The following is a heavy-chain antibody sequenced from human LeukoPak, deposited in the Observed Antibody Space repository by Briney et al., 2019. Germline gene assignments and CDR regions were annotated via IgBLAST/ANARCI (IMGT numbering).Heavy chain of an antibody. D-gene: IGHD6-19*01. CDR2: ISSSGSYI. V-gene: IGHV3-21*01. CDR3: ARDRVSSSGWYSIWYYYYYMDV. Sequence: GGSLRLSCAASRFTFSSYSMNWVRQAPGKGLEWVSSISSSGSYIYYADSVKGRFTISRDNAKNSLYLQMNSLRAEDTAVYYCARDRVSSSGWYSIWYYYYYMDVWGKGTTVTISS. CDR1: RFTFSSYS. J-gene: IGHJ6*03.